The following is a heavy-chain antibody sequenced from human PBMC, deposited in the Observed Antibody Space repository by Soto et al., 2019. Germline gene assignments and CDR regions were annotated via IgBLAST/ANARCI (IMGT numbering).Heavy chain of an antibody. Sequence: GGSLRLSCAASGFTFSTYAMSWVLQAPGKGLEWVSAISNSGGTIYYADSVQGRFTISRDNSLNTLFLQMHSLRIEDTAVYYCAHPRGFGVFDAYDIWGQGTMVTVSS. CDR1: GFTFSTYA. CDR2: ISNSGGTI. J-gene: IGHJ3*02. V-gene: IGHV3-23*01. D-gene: IGHD3-10*01. CDR3: AHPRGFGVFDAYDI.